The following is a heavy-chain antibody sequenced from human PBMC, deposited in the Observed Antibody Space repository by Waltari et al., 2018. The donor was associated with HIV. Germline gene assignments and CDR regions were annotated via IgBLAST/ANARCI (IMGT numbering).Heavy chain of an antibody. CDR1: GGTFSGYH. D-gene: IGHD6-19*01. Sequence: QVQLQQWGAGLLKPSETLSLTCAVYGGTFSGYHWSWIRQTPGKGLEWIGEINHSRSTNYNPPLKSRITMSIDTSKNQFSLKLRSVTAADTTVYYCARAIAVASTGVFDYWGQGTLVTVSS. CDR3: ARAIAVASTGVFDY. V-gene: IGHV4-34*02. J-gene: IGHJ4*02. CDR2: INHSRST.